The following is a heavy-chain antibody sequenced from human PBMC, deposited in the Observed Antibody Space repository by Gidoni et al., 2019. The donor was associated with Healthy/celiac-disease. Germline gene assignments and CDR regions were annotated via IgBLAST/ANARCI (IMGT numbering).Heavy chain of an antibody. CDR2: IYYSGST. V-gene: IGHV4-59*01. Sequence: QVQLQESGPGLVKPSETLSLTCPVSGGSISSYYWSWIRQPPGKGLEWIGYIYYSGSTNYNPSLKSRVTISVDTSKNQFSLKLSSVTAADTAVYYCARVLGAVAGTIYAFDIWGQGTMVTVSS. D-gene: IGHD6-19*01. J-gene: IGHJ3*02. CDR1: GGSISSYY. CDR3: ARVLGAVAGTIYAFDI.